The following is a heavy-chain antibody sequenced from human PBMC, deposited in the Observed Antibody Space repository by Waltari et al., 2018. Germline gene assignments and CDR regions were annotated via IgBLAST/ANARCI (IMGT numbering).Heavy chain of an antibody. J-gene: IGHJ6*03. V-gene: IGHV3-9*01. CDR2: ISWNSGSI. Sequence: VQLVESGGGLVQPGRSLRPSCAASGFTFDAYAMHWFAQAPGKGLGWVSGISWNSGSIGYADSVKGRFTISRDNAKNSLYLQMNSLRAEDTALYYCAKGLNYMDVWGKGTTVTVSS. CDR3: AKGLNYMDV. CDR1: GFTFDAYA.